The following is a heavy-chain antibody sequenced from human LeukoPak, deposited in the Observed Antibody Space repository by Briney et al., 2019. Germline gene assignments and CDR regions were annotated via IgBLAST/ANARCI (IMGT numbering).Heavy chain of an antibody. CDR3: ARGTLYSGWSYYFDY. Sequence: SETLSLTCTVSGGSISSYYLSWIRQTAGKGLEWIGRMYSSGSNYNPSLKSRVTMSIDTSTNQLSLRLSSVTAADTAMYYCARGTLYSGWSYYFDYWGQGSQVTVSS. CDR2: MYSSGS. CDR1: GGSISSYY. V-gene: IGHV4-4*07. D-gene: IGHD6-19*01. J-gene: IGHJ4*02.